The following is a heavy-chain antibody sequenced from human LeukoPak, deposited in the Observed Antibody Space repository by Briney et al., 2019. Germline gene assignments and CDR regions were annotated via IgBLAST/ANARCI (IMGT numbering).Heavy chain of an antibody. CDR3: ARDLGTMVRGVIINWFDP. CDR1: GDSISSSNCY. J-gene: IGHJ5*02. Sequence: SETLSLTCTVSGDSISSSNCYWAWIRQPPGKGLEWIASINYSGTTFYNPSLKSRVTISVDTSKNRFSLKLSSVTAADTAVYYCARDLGTMVRGVIINWFDPWGQGTLVTVSS. D-gene: IGHD3-10*01. V-gene: IGHV4-39*07. CDR2: INYSGTT.